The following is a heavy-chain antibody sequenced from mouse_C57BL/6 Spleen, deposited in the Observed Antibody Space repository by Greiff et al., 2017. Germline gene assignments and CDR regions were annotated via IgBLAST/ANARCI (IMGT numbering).Heavy chain of an antibody. CDR1: GYTFTDYN. J-gene: IGHJ3*01. V-gene: IGHV1-22*01. CDR2: INPNNGGT. Sequence: VQLQQSGPELVKPGASVKMSCKASGYTFTDYNMHWVKQSHGKSLEWIGYINPNNGGTSYNQKFKGKATLTVNKSSSTAYMELRSLTSVDSAVYYCASYYGSSLAWFAYGGQGTLVTVSA. D-gene: IGHD1-1*01. CDR3: ASYYGSSLAWFAY.